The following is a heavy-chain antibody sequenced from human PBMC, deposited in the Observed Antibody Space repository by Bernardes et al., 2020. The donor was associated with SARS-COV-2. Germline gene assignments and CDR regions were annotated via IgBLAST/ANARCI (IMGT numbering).Heavy chain of an antibody. CDR2: INHSGST. J-gene: IGHJ5*02. Sequence: SETLSLTCAVYGGSFSGYYWSWIRQPPGKGLEWIGEINHSGSTNYNPSLKSRVTISVDTSKNQFSLKLSSVTAADTAVYYCARGPLRFSPFWWFDPWGQGTLVTVSS. D-gene: IGHD3-3*01. V-gene: IGHV4-34*01. CDR1: GGSFSGYY. CDR3: ARGPLRFSPFWWFDP.